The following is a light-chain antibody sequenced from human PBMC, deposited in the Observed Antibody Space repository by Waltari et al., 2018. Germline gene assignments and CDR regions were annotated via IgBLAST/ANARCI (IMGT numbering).Light chain of an antibody. CDR3: GAGDSRLGGGV. J-gene: IGLJ3*02. CDR1: TSDVGNNY. Sequence: QSVLTQPPSVSAAPGQKVTISCSASTSDVGNNYVSWYQQLPGAAPKILIYDNHTRPSGIPDRFSGSKSGMSATLVSTGLQTGDEAEYDGGAGDSRLGGGVFGGGTKLTVL. V-gene: IGLV1-51*01. CDR2: DNH.